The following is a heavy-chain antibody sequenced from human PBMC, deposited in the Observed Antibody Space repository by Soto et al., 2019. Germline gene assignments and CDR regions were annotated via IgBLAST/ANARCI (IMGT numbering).Heavy chain of an antibody. CDR1: GGSISSYY. D-gene: IGHD3-22*01. V-gene: IGHV4-59*01. J-gene: IGHJ4*02. Sequence: PSETLSLTCTVSGGSISSYYWSWIRQPPGKGLEWIGNIYYSGSTNYNPSLKSRVTISVDTSKNQFSLKLSSMTAADTAVYYCARSQNYYDSSGYYVSHYFDYWGQGTLVTVSS. CDR3: ARSQNYYDSSGYYVSHYFDY. CDR2: IYYSGST.